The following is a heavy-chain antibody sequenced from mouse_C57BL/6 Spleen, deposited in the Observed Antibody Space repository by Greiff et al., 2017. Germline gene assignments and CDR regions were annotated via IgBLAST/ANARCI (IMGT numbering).Heavy chain of an antibody. V-gene: IGHV2-6*03. CDR3: ARRGDYVDYYAMDY. CDR1: GFSLTSYG. Sequence: QVQLKQSGPGLVAPSQSLSITCTVSGFSLTSYGVHWVRQPPGKGLEWLVVIWSDGSTTYNSALKSRLSISKDNSKSQVFLKMNSLQTDDTAMYYCARRGDYVDYYAMDYWGQGTSVTVSS. D-gene: IGHD2-4*01. CDR2: IWSDGST. J-gene: IGHJ4*01.